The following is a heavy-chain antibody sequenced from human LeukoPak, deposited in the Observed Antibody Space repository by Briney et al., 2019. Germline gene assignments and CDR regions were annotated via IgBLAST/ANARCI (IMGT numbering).Heavy chain of an antibody. CDR1: GYTFTSYG. V-gene: IGHV1-18*01. CDR2: ISAYNGNT. D-gene: IGHD2-15*01. J-gene: IGHJ1*01. CDR3: ARDKPGYCSGGSCYSLPIFLH. Sequence: ASVKVSCKASGYTFTSYGISWVRQAPGQGLEWMGWISAYNGNTNYAQKLQGRVTMTTDTSTSTAYMELRSLRSDDTAVYYCARDKPGYCSGGSCYSLPIFLHWGQGTLVTVSS.